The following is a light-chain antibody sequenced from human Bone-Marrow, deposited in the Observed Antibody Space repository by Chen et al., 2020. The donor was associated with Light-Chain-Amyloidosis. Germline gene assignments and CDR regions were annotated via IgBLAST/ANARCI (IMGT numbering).Light chain of an antibody. J-gene: IGKJ1*01. V-gene: IGKV3-11*01. CDR1: QSVSRY. CDR2: DAS. Sequence: EIVLTQSPATLSLSPGERATLSCRASQSVSRYLAWYQQKPGQAPRLLIYDASNRATGIPARFSGSVSETDFTLTISSLEPEDFAVYYCLQRSNWPPWTFGQGTKVEIK. CDR3: LQRSNWPPWT.